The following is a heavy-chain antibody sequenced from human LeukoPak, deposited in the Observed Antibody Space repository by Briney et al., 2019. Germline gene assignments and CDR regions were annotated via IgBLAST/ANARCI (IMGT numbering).Heavy chain of an antibody. CDR3: ARVGHYGDYYFDY. J-gene: IGHJ4*02. CDR2: INAGNGNT. D-gene: IGHD4-17*01. V-gene: IGHV1-3*01. CDR1: GYTFTSYA. Sequence: ASVKVSCKASGYTFTSYAMHWVRQAPGQRLEWMGWINAGNGNTKYSRKFQGRVTITRDTSASTAYMELSSLRSEDTAVYYCARVGHYGDYYFDYWGQGTLVTVSS.